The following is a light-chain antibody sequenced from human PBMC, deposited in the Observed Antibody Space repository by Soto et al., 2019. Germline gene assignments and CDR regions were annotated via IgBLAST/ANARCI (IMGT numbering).Light chain of an antibody. V-gene: IGLV2-8*01. Sequence: QSALTQPPSASGSPGQSVTISFTGASSDAGGNDYVSWYHHHPGKVPKLMIFEVNKRPSGVPHRFSGSKSGNTASLTVSGLQAEDEADYYCCSYGFAGSDYLVFGGGTKLTVL. J-gene: IGLJ3*02. CDR1: SSDAGGNDY. CDR2: EVN. CDR3: CSYGFAGSDYLV.